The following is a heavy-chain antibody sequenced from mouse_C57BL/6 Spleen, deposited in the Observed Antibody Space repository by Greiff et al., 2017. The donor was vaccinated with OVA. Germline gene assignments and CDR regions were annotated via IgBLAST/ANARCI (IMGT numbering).Heavy chain of an antibody. CDR1: GYAFSSSW. CDR2: IYPGDGDT. Sequence: VQLQQSGPELVKPGASVKISCKASGYAFSSSWMNWVKQRPGKGLEWIGRIYPGDGDTNYNGKFKGKATLTADKSSSTAYMQLSSLTSEDSAVDVCAREDYYGPYFDYWGQGTTLTVSS. V-gene: IGHV1-82*01. J-gene: IGHJ2*01. CDR3: AREDYYGPYFDY. D-gene: IGHD1-1*01.